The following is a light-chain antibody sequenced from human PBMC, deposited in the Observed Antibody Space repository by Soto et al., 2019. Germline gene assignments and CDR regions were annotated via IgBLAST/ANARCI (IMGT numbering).Light chain of an antibody. CDR3: AVRDDSLSGHWV. CDR2: RSD. Sequence: QSVLTKPPSASGTPGQRVTISCSGSSSNIGSNYVSWYQHLPGAAPKLLIYRSDQRPSGVPDRFSGSKSGTSASLAISGLRSEDEADYFCAVRDDSLSGHWVFGGGTQLTVL. CDR1: SSNIGSNY. J-gene: IGLJ3*02. V-gene: IGLV1-47*01.